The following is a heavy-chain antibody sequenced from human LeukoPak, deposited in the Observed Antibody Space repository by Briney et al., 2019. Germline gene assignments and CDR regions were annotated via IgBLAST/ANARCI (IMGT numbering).Heavy chain of an antibody. CDR2: IYYSGST. CDR1: GGSISSSSYY. D-gene: IGHD3-9*01. Sequence: SETLSLTCTVSGGSISSSSYYWGWIRQPPGKGLEWIGSIYYSGSTYYNPSLKSRVTISVDTSKNQFSLKLSSVTAADTAVYYCARIARHFDWLLPYYYMDVWGKGTTVTISS. V-gene: IGHV4-39*07. CDR3: ARIARHFDWLLPYYYMDV. J-gene: IGHJ6*03.